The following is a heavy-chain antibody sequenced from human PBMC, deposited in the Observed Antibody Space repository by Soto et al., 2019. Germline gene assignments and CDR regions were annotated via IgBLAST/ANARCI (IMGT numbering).Heavy chain of an antibody. CDR2: IIPMFGTS. D-gene: IGHD2-2*02. CDR1: GGTFSGYA. Sequence: QVQLVQSGAEVKKPGSSVKVSWKASGGTFSGYAISWVRQAPGQGLEWMGKIIPMFGTSNYAQKFQGRVTITADESTSTAYMELSSLRSEDTAVYYCARGSCSSTSCYKEYYFDLWGQGTLVTVSS. J-gene: IGHJ4*02. CDR3: ARGSCSSTSCYKEYYFDL. V-gene: IGHV1-69*18.